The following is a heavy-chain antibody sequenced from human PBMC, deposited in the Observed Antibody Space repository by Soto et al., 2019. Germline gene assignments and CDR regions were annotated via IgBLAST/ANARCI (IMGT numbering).Heavy chain of an antibody. D-gene: IGHD2-2*01. CDR2: FDPEDGET. Sequence: ASVKVSCKVSGYTLTELSMHWVRQAPGKGLEWMGGFDPEDGETIYAQKFQGRVTMTEDTSTDTAYMELSRLRSDDTAVYYCARAQSSDIVVVPAADYYYGMDVWGQGTTVTVSS. CDR3: ARAQSSDIVVVPAADYYYGMDV. J-gene: IGHJ6*02. V-gene: IGHV1-24*01. CDR1: GYTLTELS.